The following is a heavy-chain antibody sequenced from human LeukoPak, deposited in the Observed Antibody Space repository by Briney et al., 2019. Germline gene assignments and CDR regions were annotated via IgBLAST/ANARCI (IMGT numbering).Heavy chain of an antibody. J-gene: IGHJ4*02. CDR1: GFTFSSYG. CDR3: ARDTSSSWTPLDY. V-gene: IGHV3-33*01. CDR2: IWYDGSNK. Sequence: GGSLRLSCAASGFTFSSYGMHWVRQAPGKGLEWVAVIWYDGSNKYYADSVKGRFTISRDNSKNTLYLQMNSLRAEDTAVYYCARDTSSSWTPLDYWGQGTLVTVSS. D-gene: IGHD6-13*01.